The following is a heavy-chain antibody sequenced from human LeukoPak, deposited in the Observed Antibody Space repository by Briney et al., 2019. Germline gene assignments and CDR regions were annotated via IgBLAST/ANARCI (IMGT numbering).Heavy chain of an antibody. CDR2: LIPNSGDT. V-gene: IGHV1-2*06. CDR3: ARDRSSTSWFDP. J-gene: IGHJ5*02. CDR1: GYNFIGYY. Sequence: ASVKVSCKASGYNFIGYYMHWVRQAPGQGLEWMGRLIPNSGDTTYGQKFQGRVAVTRDTSTSTVYMELSSLRSEDTAVYYCARDRSSTSWFDPWGQGTLVTVSS. D-gene: IGHD2-2*01.